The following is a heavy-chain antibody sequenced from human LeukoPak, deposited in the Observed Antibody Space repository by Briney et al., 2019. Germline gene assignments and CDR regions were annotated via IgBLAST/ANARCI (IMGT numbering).Heavy chain of an antibody. Sequence: GASVNVSCQASGGTFSSYAISWVRQAPGQGLEWMGGIIPIFGIANYAQKFQGRVTITADKSTSTAYMELSSLRSEDTAVYYCAREGVVTATEAFDIWGQGTMVTVSS. D-gene: IGHD2-21*02. J-gene: IGHJ3*02. CDR1: GGTFSSYA. CDR3: AREGVVTATEAFDI. CDR2: IIPIFGIA. V-gene: IGHV1-69*17.